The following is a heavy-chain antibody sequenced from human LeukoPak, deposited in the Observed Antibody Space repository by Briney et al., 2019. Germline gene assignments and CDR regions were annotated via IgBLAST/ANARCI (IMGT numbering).Heavy chain of an antibody. CDR1: GFTFSSYS. J-gene: IGHJ6*02. CDR3: ARDPRGAAGTYGMDV. CDR2: ISSSSNYV. V-gene: IGHV3-21*01. D-gene: IGHD6-13*01. Sequence: GGSLRLSCAASGFTFSSYSMNWVRQAPGKGLEWVSSISSSSNYVFYADSVKGRITISRDNAKNSLYLQINSLRAEDTAVYYCARDPRGAAGTYGMDVWGQGTTVTVSS.